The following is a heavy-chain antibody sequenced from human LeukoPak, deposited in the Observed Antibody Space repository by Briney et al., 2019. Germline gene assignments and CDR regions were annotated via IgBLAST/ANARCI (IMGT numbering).Heavy chain of an antibody. Sequence: GGSLRLSCAASGFTFSSYCMSWVRQAPGKGLEWVANIKQDGSEKYYVDSVKGRFTISRDNAKNSLYLQMNSLRAEDTAVYYCAREIQWYGDYVYYFDYWGQGTLVTVSS. J-gene: IGHJ4*02. V-gene: IGHV3-7*01. D-gene: IGHD4-17*01. CDR2: IKQDGSEK. CDR1: GFTFSSYC. CDR3: AREIQWYGDYVYYFDY.